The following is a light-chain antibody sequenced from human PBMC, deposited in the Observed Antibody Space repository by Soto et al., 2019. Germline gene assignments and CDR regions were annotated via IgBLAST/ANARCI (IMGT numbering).Light chain of an antibody. Sequence: QSVLTQPPSVSAAPGQKVSISCSGSSSNIGNNYVSWYQQLPGTAPKLLICETNKRPSGITDRFSGSKSGTSATLGITGLQTGDEADHYCRTWDNSLSAWVFGGGTQLTVL. CDR3: RTWDNSLSAWV. V-gene: IGLV1-51*02. J-gene: IGLJ3*02. CDR2: ETN. CDR1: SSNIGNNY.